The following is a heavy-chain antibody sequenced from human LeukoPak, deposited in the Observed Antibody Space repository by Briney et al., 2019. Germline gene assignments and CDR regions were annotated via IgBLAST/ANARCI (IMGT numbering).Heavy chain of an antibody. CDR3: AGDALTGAAGICDWFDP. V-gene: IGHV3-21*01. CDR1: GFTFSSYS. Sequence: GSLRLSCAASGFTFSSYSMNWVRQAPGKGLPWVSSISSSSSYIYYADSVKGRFTISRDNAKNSLYLQMNSLRAEDTAVYYCAGDALTGAAGICDWFDPWGQGTLVTVSS. J-gene: IGHJ5*02. CDR2: ISSSSSYI. D-gene: IGHD6-13*01.